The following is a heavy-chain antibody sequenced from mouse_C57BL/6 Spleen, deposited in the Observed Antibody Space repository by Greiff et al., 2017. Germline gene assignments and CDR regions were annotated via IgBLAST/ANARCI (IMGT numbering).Heavy chain of an antibody. V-gene: IGHV1-26*01. D-gene: IGHD1-1*01. CDR2: INPNNGGT. CDR3: ARSSYYGSSYPYWYFDV. Sequence: VQLQQSGPELVKPGASVKISCKASGYTFTDYYMNWVKQSHGKSLEWIGDINPNNGGTSYNQKFKGKATLTVDKSSSTAYMELRSLTSEDSAVYYCARSSYYGSSYPYWYFDVWGTGTTVTVSS. CDR1: GYTFTDYY. J-gene: IGHJ1*03.